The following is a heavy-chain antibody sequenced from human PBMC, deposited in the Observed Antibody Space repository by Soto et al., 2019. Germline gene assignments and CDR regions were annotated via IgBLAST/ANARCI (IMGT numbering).Heavy chain of an antibody. J-gene: IGHJ2*01. D-gene: IGHD4-17*01. CDR1: GFTFSSYW. CDR2: IKQDGSEK. CDR3: ARVPSPTTVRYYWYFDL. Sequence: GGSLRLSCAASGFTFSSYWMSWVRQAPGKGLEWVANIKQDGSEKYYVDSVKGRFTISRDNAKNSLYLQMNSLRAEDTAVYYCARVPSPTTVRYYWYFDLWGRGTLVTVSS. V-gene: IGHV3-7*03.